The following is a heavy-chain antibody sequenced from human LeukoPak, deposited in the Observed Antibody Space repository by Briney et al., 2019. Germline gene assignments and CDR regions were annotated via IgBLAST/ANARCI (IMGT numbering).Heavy chain of an antibody. CDR2: IKQDGSEK. CDR3: ARDGTYYYDSSGYYPLGY. V-gene: IGHV3-7*01. J-gene: IGHJ4*02. Sequence: PGGSLRLSCAASGFTFSSYWMSWVRQAPGKGLEWVANIKQDGSEKYYVDSVKGRFTISRDNAKNSLYLQMNSLRAEDTAVYYCARDGTYYYDSSGYYPLGYWGQGTLVTVSS. CDR1: GFTFSSYW. D-gene: IGHD3-22*01.